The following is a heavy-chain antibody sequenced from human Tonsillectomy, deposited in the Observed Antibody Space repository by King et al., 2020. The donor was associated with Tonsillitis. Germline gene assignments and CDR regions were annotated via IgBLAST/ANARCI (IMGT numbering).Heavy chain of an antibody. D-gene: IGHD3-10*01. CDR3: ASAQGGSWSYYYFDY. CDR2: ISYDANDK. J-gene: IGHJ4*02. CDR1: GFTFSDYT. V-gene: IGHV3-30*04. Sequence: VQLVESGGGVVQPGRSLRLSCAASGFTFSDYTMNWVRQAPGKGLEWLAIISYDANDKYYADSVKGRFTISRDNSKNTLCLEMNSLRAEDTAVYYCASAQGGSWSYYYFDYWGQGTLVTVSS.